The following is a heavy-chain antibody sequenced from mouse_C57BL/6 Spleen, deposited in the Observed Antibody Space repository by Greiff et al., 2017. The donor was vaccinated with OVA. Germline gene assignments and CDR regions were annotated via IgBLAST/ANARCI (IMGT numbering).Heavy chain of an antibody. CDR1: GYTFTDYY. D-gene: IGHD1-1*01. CDR3: AGYYYGSSLYYYAMDY. J-gene: IGHJ4*01. CDR2: INPNNGGT. Sequence: VQLQQSGPELVKPGASVKISCKASGYTFTDYYMNWVKQSHGKSLEWIGDINPNNGGTSYNQKFKGKATLTVDKSSSTAYMELRSLTSEDSAVYYCAGYYYGSSLYYYAMDYWGQGTSVTVSS. V-gene: IGHV1-26*01.